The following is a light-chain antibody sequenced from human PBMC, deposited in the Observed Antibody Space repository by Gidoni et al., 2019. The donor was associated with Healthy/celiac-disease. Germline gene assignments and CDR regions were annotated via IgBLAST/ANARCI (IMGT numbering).Light chain of an antibody. V-gene: IGKV4-1*01. Sequence: DIVMTQSPDSLAVSLGERATINCKSSQSVLYSSNNKNYLAWYQQKPGQPPKLLIYWASTRDSGVPDRFSGSGSGTDFTLTISSLQAEDVAVYYCQQYYSTPWTFXXXTKVEIK. CDR3: QQYYSTPWT. CDR2: WAS. CDR1: QSVLYSSNNKNY. J-gene: IGKJ1*01.